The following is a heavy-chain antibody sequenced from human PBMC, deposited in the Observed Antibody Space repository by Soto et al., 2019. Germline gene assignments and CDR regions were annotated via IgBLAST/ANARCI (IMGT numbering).Heavy chain of an antibody. V-gene: IGHV3-9*01. CDR3: AKGFLSWYCSSTTCPLYYYMDV. J-gene: IGHJ6*03. D-gene: IGHD2-2*01. CDR1: GFTFDDYA. Sequence: EVQLVESGGGLVQPGRSLRLSCAASGFTFDDYAMHWVRQAPGKGLEWVSGISYNSGSIAYADSVKGRFTISRDNAKSSLYLQMNSLTTEDTALYSCAKGFLSWYCSSTTCPLYYYMDVWGKGTTVTASS. CDR2: ISYNSGSI.